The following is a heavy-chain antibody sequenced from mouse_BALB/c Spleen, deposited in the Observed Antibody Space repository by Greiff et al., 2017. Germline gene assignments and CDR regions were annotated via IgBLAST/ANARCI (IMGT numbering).Heavy chain of an antibody. CDR3: ARGYGSSYTWFAY. V-gene: IGHV5-6-5*01. Sequence: EVQRVESGGGLVKPGGSLKLSCAASGFTFSSYAMSWVRQTPEKRLEWVASISSGGSTYYPDSVKGRFTISRDNARNILYLQMSSLRSEDTAMYYGARGYGSSYTWFAYWGQGTLVTVSA. CDR2: ISSGGST. J-gene: IGHJ3*01. D-gene: IGHD1-1*01. CDR1: GFTFSSYA.